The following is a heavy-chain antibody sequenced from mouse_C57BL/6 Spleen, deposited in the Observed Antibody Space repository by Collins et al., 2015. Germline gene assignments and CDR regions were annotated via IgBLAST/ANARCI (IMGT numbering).Heavy chain of an antibody. CDR1: GYTFTDYY. D-gene: IGHD2-5*01. CDR2: INPNNGGT. J-gene: IGHJ4*01. CDR3: ARGEYSNYDAMDY. V-gene: IGHV1-26*01. Sequence: EVQLQQSGPELVKPGASVKISCEASGYTFTDYYMNWVKQSHGKSLEWIGDINPNNGGTSYNQKFKGKATLTVDKSSSTAYMELRSLTSEDSAVYYCARGEYSNYDAMDYWGQGTSVTVSS.